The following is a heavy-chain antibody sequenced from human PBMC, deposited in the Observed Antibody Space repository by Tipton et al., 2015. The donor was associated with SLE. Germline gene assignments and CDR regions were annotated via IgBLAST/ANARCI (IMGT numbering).Heavy chain of an antibody. V-gene: IGHV4-59*11. CDR3: VRIDSRKMFH. J-gene: IGHJ4*02. D-gene: IGHD1-14*01. CDR1: GDSISSHY. CDR2: IYYSGST. Sequence: TLSLTCTVSGDSISSHYWSWIRQPPGKGLEWIGYIYYSGSTKYNPSLNSRVTISVDTSKNQFSLKLSTVTAADTALYYCVRIDSRKMFHWGQGTLVTVSS.